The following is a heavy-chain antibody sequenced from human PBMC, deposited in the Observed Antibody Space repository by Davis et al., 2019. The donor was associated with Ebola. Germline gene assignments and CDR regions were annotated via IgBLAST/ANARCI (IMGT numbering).Heavy chain of an antibody. D-gene: IGHD2-2*01. CDR2: IYNGGST. CDR1: GFTVSSNY. CDR3: ARQLPYYSYGMDV. V-gene: IGHV3-53*01. J-gene: IGHJ6*02. Sequence: GGSLRLSCAASGFTVSSNYMSWVRQAPGKGLEWVSVIYNGGSTYYADSVKGRFTISRDNSKNTLYLQMNSLRAEDTAVYFCARQLPYYSYGMDVWGQRTTVTVSS.